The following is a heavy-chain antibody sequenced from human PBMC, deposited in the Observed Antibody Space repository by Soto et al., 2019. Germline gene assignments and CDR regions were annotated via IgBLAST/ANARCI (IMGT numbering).Heavy chain of an antibody. CDR2: IIPIFGTA. J-gene: IGHJ5*02. Sequence: SVKVSCKTSGGTFSSYAISWVRQAPGQGLEWMGGIIPIFGTANYAQKFQGRVTITADESTSTAYMELSSLRSEDTAVYYCARRIAVAGTNWFDPWGQGTLVTVSS. V-gene: IGHV1-69*13. CDR3: ARRIAVAGTNWFDP. D-gene: IGHD6-19*01. CDR1: GGTFSSYA.